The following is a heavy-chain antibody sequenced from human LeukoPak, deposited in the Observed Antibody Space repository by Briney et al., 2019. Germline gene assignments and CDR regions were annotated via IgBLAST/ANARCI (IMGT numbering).Heavy chain of an antibody. Sequence: PGGSLRLSCAASGFTFNSYGMHWVRQAPGKGLEWVANIKQDGSEKYYVDSVKGRFTISRDNANNSLYLQMNSLRAEDTAVYYCAKGWIQLWPFDYWGQGTLVTVSS. CDR1: GFTFNSYG. V-gene: IGHV3-7*01. CDR2: IKQDGSEK. D-gene: IGHD5-18*01. CDR3: AKGWIQLWPFDY. J-gene: IGHJ4*02.